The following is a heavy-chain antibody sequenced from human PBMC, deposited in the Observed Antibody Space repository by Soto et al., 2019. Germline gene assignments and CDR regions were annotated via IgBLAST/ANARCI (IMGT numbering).Heavy chain of an antibody. J-gene: IGHJ6*03. V-gene: IGHV3-23*01. D-gene: IGHD3-10*01. CDR1: GFTFSSYA. CDR3: AKGLSSGIYYYIDV. CDR2: ISGSGGSP. Sequence: GGSLRLSCAASGFTFSSYAMSWVRQAPGKGLEWVSAISGSGGSPYYAESVKGRFTISRDNSKNTLYLQMNSLRAEDTAVYHCAKGLSSGIYYYIDVWGKGTTVTVSS.